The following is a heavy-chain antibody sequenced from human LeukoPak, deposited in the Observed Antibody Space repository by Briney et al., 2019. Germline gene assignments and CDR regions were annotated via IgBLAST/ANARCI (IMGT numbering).Heavy chain of an antibody. CDR3: ARGNGHNLY. J-gene: IGHJ4*02. CDR1: GISLSGYY. V-gene: IGHV4-59*01. Sequence: SETLSLTCTVSGISLSGYYWSWIRQPPGKGLEWIGYIYYSGSTNYNPSLKSRVTISVDTSKNQFSLKLSSVTAADTAVYYCARGNGHNLYWGQGTLVTVSS. D-gene: IGHD2-8*01. CDR2: IYYSGST.